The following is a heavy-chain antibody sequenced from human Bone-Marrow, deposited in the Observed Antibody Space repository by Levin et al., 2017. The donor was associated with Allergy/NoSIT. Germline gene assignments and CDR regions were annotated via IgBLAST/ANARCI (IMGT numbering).Heavy chain of an antibody. J-gene: IGHJ4*02. CDR3: ARLGYCSSTICPKPID. CDR1: GFTFSDHY. CDR2: IRHKVNNYTT. Sequence: PGGSLRLSCAASGFTFSDHYMDWVRQAPGKGLEWVGRIRHKVNNYTTDYAASVKGRFTISRDDSTSSLFLQMNSLKTEDTALYYCARLGYCSSTICPKPIDWGQGTLVTVSS. D-gene: IGHD2-2*01. V-gene: IGHV3-72*01.